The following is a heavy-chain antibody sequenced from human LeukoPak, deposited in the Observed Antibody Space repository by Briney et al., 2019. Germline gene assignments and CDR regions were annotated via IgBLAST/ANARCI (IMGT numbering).Heavy chain of an antibody. J-gene: IGHJ5*02. V-gene: IGHV4-34*01. CDR3: ARILHSSSSYVGWFDP. D-gene: IGHD6-6*01. CDR1: GGSFSGYY. Sequence: SETLSLTCAVYGGSFSGYYLGWIRQPPGKGLEWIGEINHSGSTNYNPSLKSRVTISVDTSKNQFSLKLSSVTAADTAVYYCARILHSSSSYVGWFDPWGQGTLLTVSS. CDR2: INHSGST.